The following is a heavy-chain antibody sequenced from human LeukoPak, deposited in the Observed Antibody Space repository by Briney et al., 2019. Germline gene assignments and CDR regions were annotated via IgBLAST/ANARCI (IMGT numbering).Heavy chain of an antibody. D-gene: IGHD3-3*01. CDR2: SSAYNGNT. Sequence: ASVKVSCKASGYTFTSYGISWVRQAPGQGLEWMGWSSAYNGNTNYAQKLQGRVTMTTDTSTSTAYMELRSLRSDDTAVYYCARNAYYDFWSGYYTDDYWGQGTLVTVSS. J-gene: IGHJ4*02. CDR1: GYTFTSYG. V-gene: IGHV1-18*01. CDR3: ARNAYYDFWSGYYTDDY.